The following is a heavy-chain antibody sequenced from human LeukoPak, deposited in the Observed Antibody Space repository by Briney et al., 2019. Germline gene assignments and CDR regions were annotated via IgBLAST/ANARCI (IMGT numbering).Heavy chain of an antibody. V-gene: IGHV4-39*02. CDR3: ARSCSSTSCPVDY. J-gene: IGHJ4*02. CDR2: INYGWST. CDR1: GGSINSSSCF. D-gene: IGHD2-2*01. Sequence: PSENLSLACTVSGGSINSSSCFWVWIRQPPGKGLKWIRRINYGWSTYYYPSIMSRVTITVDTSKNHFSLKMISMTAADTAVYYCARSCSSTSCPVDYWGQGTLVTVSS.